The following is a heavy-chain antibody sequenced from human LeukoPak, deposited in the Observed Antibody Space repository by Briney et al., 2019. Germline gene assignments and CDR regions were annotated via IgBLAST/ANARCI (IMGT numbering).Heavy chain of an antibody. J-gene: IGHJ6*03. V-gene: IGHV4-34*01. Sequence: PSETLSLTCAVYGGSFSGYYWSWIRQPPGKGLEWIGEINHSGSTNYDPSLKSRVTMSVDTSKNQFSLKLSSVTAADTAVYYCARIRSGYSSSYYYYYMDVWGKGTTVTVSS. CDR3: ARIRSGYSSSYYYYYMDV. CDR2: INHSGST. D-gene: IGHD3-3*01. CDR1: GGSFSGYY.